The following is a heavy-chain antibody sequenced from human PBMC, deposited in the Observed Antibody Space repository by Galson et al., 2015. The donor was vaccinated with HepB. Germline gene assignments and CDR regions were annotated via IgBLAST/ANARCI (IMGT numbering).Heavy chain of an antibody. CDR1: GFTFSDYS. Sequence: LRLSCAASGFTFSDYSMNWVRQPPGKGLEWVSSISSSTSSSYIYYADSVKGRFTISRDNAKNSLYPQMNSLRAEDTAVYYCARDSTGFEYWGQGTLVTVSS. J-gene: IGHJ4*02. V-gene: IGHV3-21*01. D-gene: IGHD1-1*01. CDR3: ARDSTGFEY. CDR2: ISSSTSSSYI.